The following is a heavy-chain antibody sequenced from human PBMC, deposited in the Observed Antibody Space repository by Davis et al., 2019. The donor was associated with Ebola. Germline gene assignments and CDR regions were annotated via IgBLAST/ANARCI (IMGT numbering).Heavy chain of an antibody. V-gene: IGHV3-33*06. J-gene: IGHJ4*02. D-gene: IGHD5-12*01. CDR1: GFNFRSYG. Sequence: GESLKISCAASGFNFRSYGMRWVRQAPDKGLEWVAVIWYDGSRKYYGDSVKGRFTISRDNSNNLLYLQMNSLRAEDTAVYYCAKDGYSGYDPFDYWGQGTLVTVSS. CDR2: IWYDGSRK. CDR3: AKDGYSGYDPFDY.